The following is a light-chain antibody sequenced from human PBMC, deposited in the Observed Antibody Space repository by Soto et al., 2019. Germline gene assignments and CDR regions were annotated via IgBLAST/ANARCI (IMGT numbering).Light chain of an antibody. V-gene: IGKV1-5*01. CDR3: QHYKSYPWT. CDR2: DAS. J-gene: IGKJ1*01. CDR1: QTISSW. Sequence: DIQMTQSPSTLSGSVGDRVTITCRASQTISSWLAWYQQKPGKAPKLLIYDASSLESGVPSRFSGSGSETEFTLTISSLQPDDFAIYYCQHYKSYPWTFGQGTKVDIK.